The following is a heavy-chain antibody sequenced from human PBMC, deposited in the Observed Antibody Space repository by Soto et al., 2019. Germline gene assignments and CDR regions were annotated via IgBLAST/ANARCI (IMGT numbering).Heavy chain of an antibody. CDR3: ASSPAYSSSWFGIPPDLSHGMDV. J-gene: IGHJ6*02. V-gene: IGHV1-46*01. D-gene: IGHD6-13*01. Sequence: GASVKVSCKASGYTFTSYYIHWVRQAPGQGLEWMGIINPSGGITSYAQKFQGRVTITRDTSTSTVYMELSILKSDDTAVYFCASSPAYSSSWFGIPPDLSHGMDVWGQGTTVTVSS. CDR1: GYTFTSYY. CDR2: INPSGGIT.